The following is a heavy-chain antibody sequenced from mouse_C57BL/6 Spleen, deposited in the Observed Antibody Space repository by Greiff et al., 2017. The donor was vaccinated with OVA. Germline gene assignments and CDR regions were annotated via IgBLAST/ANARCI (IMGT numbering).Heavy chain of an antibody. J-gene: IGHJ2*01. V-gene: IGHV1-59*01. CDR3: ALCDYDGP. CDR2: IDPSDSYT. Sequence: QVQLQQPGAELVRPGTSVKLSCKASGYTFTSYWMHWVKQRPGQGLEWIGVIDPSDSYTNYNQKFKGKATLTVDTSSSTAYMQLSSLTSEDSAVYYCALCDYDGPWGPGTTLTVSS. CDR1: GYTFTSYW. D-gene: IGHD2-4*01.